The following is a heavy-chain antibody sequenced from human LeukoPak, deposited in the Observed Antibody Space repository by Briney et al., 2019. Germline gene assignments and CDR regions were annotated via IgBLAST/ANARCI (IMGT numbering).Heavy chain of an antibody. Sequence: SETLSLTCAVSGGSISSGGYSWSWIRQPPGKGLEWIGYIYHSGSTYYNPSLKSRVTISVDRSKNQFSLKLSSVTAADTAVYYCARKWGYYYYGMDVWGQGTTVTVSS. CDR1: GGSISSGGYS. J-gene: IGHJ6*02. CDR2: IYHSGST. CDR3: ARKWGYYYYGMDV. D-gene: IGHD2-8*01. V-gene: IGHV4-30-2*01.